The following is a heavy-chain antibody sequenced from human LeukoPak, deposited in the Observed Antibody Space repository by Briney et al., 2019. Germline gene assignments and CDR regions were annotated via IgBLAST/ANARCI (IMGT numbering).Heavy chain of an antibody. CDR1: GYTFTSYG. D-gene: IGHD2-15*01. CDR3: ARGPPSYCSGGSCYLSSY. V-gene: IGHV1-18*01. J-gene: IGHJ4*02. Sequence: ASVKVSCKASGYTFTSYGISWVRQAPGQGLEWMGWISAYNGNTNYAQKLQGRVTMTTDISTSTAYMELRSLRSDDTAVYYCARGPPSYCSGGSCYLSSYWGQGTLVTVSS. CDR2: ISAYNGNT.